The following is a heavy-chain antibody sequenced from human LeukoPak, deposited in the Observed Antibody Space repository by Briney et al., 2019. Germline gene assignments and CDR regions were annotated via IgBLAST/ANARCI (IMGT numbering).Heavy chain of an antibody. CDR3: ARTLYYYDSSGYFY. D-gene: IGHD3-22*01. J-gene: IGHJ4*02. CDR2: ISPSSSNI. CDR1: GFTFSKYS. V-gene: IGHV3-48*04. Sequence: GGSLRLSCAASGFTFSKYSVNWVRQAPGKGLEWVSYISPSSSNILYADSVKGRFTISRDNAKNSLYLQMNSLRAQDTAVYYCARTLYYYDSSGYFYWGQGTLVTVSS.